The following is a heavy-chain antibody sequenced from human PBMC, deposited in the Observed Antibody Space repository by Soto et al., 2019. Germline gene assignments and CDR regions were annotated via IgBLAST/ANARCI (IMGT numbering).Heavy chain of an antibody. CDR2: INPGNSDM. Sequence: GESLKISCEGSGFIFSRYKIGWVRQMPGKGLEWMGIINPGNSDMTYSPSFQGQVTISADNSINTAYLQWSSLRASDTAMYYCMRSYGDSYYFYYGMDVWGQGTTVTVSS. CDR3: MRSYGDSYYFYYGMDV. V-gene: IGHV5-51*01. D-gene: IGHD2-21*02. CDR1: GFIFSRYK. J-gene: IGHJ6*02.